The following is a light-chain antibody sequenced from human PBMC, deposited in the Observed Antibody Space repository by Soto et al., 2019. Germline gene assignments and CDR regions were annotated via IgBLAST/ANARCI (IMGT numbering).Light chain of an antibody. Sequence: QSALTQPASVSGSPGESITISCTGTSSDVGGYNYVSWYQQPPGKAPKLMIYEVSNRPSGVSNRFSGSKSGNTASLTISGLQADDEADYYCSSYTSSSTVVFGGGTKRTVL. J-gene: IGLJ2*01. CDR1: SSDVGGYNY. CDR3: SSYTSSSTVV. CDR2: EVS. V-gene: IGLV2-14*01.